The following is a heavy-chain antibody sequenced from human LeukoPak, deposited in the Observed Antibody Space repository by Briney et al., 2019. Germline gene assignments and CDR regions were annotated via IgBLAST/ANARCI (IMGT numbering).Heavy chain of an antibody. Sequence: SDTLSLTCTVSGDSISSYYWSWIRQPPGKGLEWIGYIYYTGSTNYNPSLKSRVTMSVDTSKNQFSLKLSSVTAADTAVYYCARRYGDHNLYYFNYWGQGTLVTVSS. CDR2: IYYTGST. CDR1: GDSISSYY. J-gene: IGHJ4*02. D-gene: IGHD4-17*01. CDR3: ARRYGDHNLYYFNY. V-gene: IGHV4-59*08.